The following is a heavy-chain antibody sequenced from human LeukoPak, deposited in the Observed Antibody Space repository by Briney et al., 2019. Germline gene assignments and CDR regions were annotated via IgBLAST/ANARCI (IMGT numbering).Heavy chain of an antibody. D-gene: IGHD3-22*01. CDR3: ARFGDDSSGYYYIDY. CDR1: GGSISSYY. V-gene: IGHV4-59*01. J-gene: IGHJ4*02. Sequence: PSEALSLTCTVSGGSISSYYWSWIRQPQGKGLEWIGYIYYSGSTNYNPSLKSRVTISVDTSKNQFSLKLSSVTAADTAVYYCARFGDDSSGYYYIDYWGQGTLVTVSS. CDR2: IYYSGST.